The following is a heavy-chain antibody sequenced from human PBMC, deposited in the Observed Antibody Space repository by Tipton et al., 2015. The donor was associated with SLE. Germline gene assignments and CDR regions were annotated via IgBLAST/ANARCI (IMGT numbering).Heavy chain of an antibody. V-gene: IGHV3-30*04. CDR2: VSYDGSNK. CDR3: AASLDI. CDR1: GLTFSNFA. Sequence: SLRLSCEASGLTFSNFALHWVRQAPGKGLEWVAVVSYDGSNKYYADSVKGRFTISRDNSKNTLYLQMNSLRVEDTAIYYCAASLDIWGQGTLVTVSS. J-gene: IGHJ3*02.